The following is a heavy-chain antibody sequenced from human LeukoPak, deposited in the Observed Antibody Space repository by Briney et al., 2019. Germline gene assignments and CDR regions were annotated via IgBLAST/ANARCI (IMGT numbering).Heavy chain of an antibody. J-gene: IGHJ4*02. CDR3: ARELGYYDSSGYYYPGVFDY. D-gene: IGHD3-22*01. Sequence: RSGGSLRLSCAASGFTFNKHGMHWVRQAPGKGLEWFSFIRNDGNDKYYADSVKGRFTISRDNSKNTLYLQMNSLRAEDTAVYYCARELGYYDSSGYYYPGVFDYWGQGTLVTVSS. CDR1: GFTFNKHG. V-gene: IGHV3-30*02. CDR2: IRNDGNDK.